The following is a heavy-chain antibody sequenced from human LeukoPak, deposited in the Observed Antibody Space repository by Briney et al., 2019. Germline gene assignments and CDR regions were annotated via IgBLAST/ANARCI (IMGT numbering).Heavy chain of an antibody. V-gene: IGHV4-59*08. D-gene: IGHD6-6*01. J-gene: IGHJ4*02. CDR3: ARGYSSSSGRPDY. Sequence: SETLSLTCTVSGGSISSYYWSWIRQPPGKGLEWIGYIYYSGSTNFNPSLKSRVTISVDTSKKQFSLKLSSVTAADTAVYYCARGYSSSSGRPDYWGQGTLVTVSS. CDR2: IYYSGST. CDR1: GGSISSYY.